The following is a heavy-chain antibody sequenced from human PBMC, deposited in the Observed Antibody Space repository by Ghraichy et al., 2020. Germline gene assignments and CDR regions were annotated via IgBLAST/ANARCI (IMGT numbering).Heavy chain of an antibody. CDR3: AKHQRIQLWLLDFDY. CDR1: GFTFSSYA. CDR2: ISDSGGST. Sequence: GGSLRLSCAASGFTFSSYAMSWVRQAPGKGLEWVSVISDSGGSTYYADSVKGRFTISRDNSKNMLYLQMNSLRAEDTALYYCAKHQRIQLWLLDFDYWGQGALVTVSS. D-gene: IGHD5-18*01. J-gene: IGHJ4*02. V-gene: IGHV3-23*01.